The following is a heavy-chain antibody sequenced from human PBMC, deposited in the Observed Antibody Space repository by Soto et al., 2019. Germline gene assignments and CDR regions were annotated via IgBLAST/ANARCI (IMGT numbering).Heavy chain of an antibody. CDR1: GFTFSSYD. CDR3: ARGPWVGAIDY. Sequence: EVQLVESGGGLVQPGGSLRLSCAASGFTFSSYDMHWVRQATGKGLEWVSAIGTAGDTYYPGSVKGRFTISRENAKNSLYLQMNSRRAEDTAVYYCARGPWVGAIDYWGQGTLVTVSS. D-gene: IGHD1-26*01. J-gene: IGHJ4*02. V-gene: IGHV3-13*01. CDR2: IGTAGDT.